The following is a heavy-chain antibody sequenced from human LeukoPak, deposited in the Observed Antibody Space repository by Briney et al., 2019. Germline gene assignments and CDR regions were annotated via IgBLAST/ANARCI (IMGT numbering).Heavy chain of an antibody. V-gene: IGHV3-23*01. D-gene: IGHD6-13*01. CDR1: GFTFSSSA. CDR3: ASSSSWYFLDY. Sequence: GGSLRLSCAASGFTFSSSAMSWVRQAPGKGLEWVSSISGSGGSPYYADSVKGRFTISRDNAKNSLYLQMNSLRAEDTAVYYCASSSSWYFLDYWGQGTLVTVSS. CDR2: ISGSGGSP. J-gene: IGHJ4*02.